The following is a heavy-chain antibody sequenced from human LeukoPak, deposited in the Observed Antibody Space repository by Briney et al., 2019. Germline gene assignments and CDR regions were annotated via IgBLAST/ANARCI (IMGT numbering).Heavy chain of an antibody. CDR2: MNPNSGNT. CDR1: GYTFPSYD. CDR3: ARLLMRDFGRSWFDP. D-gene: IGHD1-14*01. V-gene: IGHV1-8*01. J-gene: IGHJ5*02. Sequence: ASVKVSCKASGYTFPSYDINWVRQATGQGLEWMGWMNPNSGNTGYAQKFQGRVTMTRNTSISTAYMELSSLRSEDTDVYYCARLLMRDFGRSWFDPWGQGTLVTVSS.